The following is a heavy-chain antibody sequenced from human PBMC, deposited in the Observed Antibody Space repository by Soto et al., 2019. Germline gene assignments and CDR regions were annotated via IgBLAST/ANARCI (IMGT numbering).Heavy chain of an antibody. J-gene: IGHJ4*02. D-gene: IGHD3-22*01. CDR1: GYTLTELS. Sequence: ASVKVSCKVSGYTLTELSMHWVRQAPGKGLEWMGGFDPEDGETIYAQKFQGRVTMTEDTSTDTAYMELSSLRSEDTAVYYCATGRGYYYDSSGYASFDYWGQGTPVTVSS. CDR2: FDPEDGET. V-gene: IGHV1-24*01. CDR3: ATGRGYYYDSSGYASFDY.